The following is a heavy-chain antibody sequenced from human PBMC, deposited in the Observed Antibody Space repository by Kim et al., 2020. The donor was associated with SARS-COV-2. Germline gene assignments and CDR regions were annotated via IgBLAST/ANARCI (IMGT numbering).Heavy chain of an antibody. CDR2: IYDTWTT. J-gene: IGHJ4*02. CDR3: ARESSAGGYYLDS. Sequence: SETLSLTCIVSGASISSAGYSWNWIRQRPGKGLEWIGYIYDTWTTNYNPSLKSRLSMSVGTSENEFSLKLSSVTAADTGVYYCARESSAGGYYLDSWGQG. V-gene: IGHV4-31*03. D-gene: IGHD3-10*01. CDR1: GASISSAGYS.